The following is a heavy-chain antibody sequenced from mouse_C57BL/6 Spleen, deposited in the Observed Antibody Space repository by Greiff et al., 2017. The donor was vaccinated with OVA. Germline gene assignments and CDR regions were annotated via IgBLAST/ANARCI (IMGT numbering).Heavy chain of an antibody. J-gene: IGHJ2*01. CDR1: GYTFTDYE. Sequence: QVQLKESGAELVRPGASVTLSCKASGYTFTDYEMHWVKQTPVHGLEWIGAIDPETGGTAYNQKFKGKAILTADKSSSTAYMELRSLTSEDSAVYYCTRRGQGGYDYDGYLDYWGQGTTLTVSS. CDR3: TRRGQGGYDYDGYLDY. D-gene: IGHD2-4*01. CDR2: IDPETGGT. V-gene: IGHV1-15*01.